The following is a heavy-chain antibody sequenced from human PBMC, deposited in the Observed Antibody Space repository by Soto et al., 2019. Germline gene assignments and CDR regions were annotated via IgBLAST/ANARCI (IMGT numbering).Heavy chain of an antibody. CDR2: ISDSGST. CDR3: AKDKGGRYCSRTSCLYSFDY. CDR1: GFTFSTYA. J-gene: IGHJ4*02. V-gene: IGHV3-23*01. Sequence: EVQLLESGGGLVQPGGSLRLSCAASGFTFSTYAMSWVRQAPGKGLEWVSTISDSGSTYYADSVKGRFTISRDNSKNTLYLEMNSLRAEDTAVYYCAKDKGGRYCSRTSCLYSFDYWGQGTLGTVSS. D-gene: IGHD2-2*01.